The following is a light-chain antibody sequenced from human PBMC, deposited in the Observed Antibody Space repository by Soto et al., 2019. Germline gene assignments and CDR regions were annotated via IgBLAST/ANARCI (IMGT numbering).Light chain of an antibody. J-gene: IGKJ5*01. CDR3: QQSSRTPPTT. V-gene: IGKV1-39*01. CDR1: PSISSY. Sequence: DIQRTQSPSSRSGSAGARVTITCRASPSISSYLNWYPKKPCKAPQLLIYAASSLQSGVPSRFSGSGSGTDFTPTISSLQPEDFATYYSQQSSRTPPTTFGPGTRL. CDR2: AAS.